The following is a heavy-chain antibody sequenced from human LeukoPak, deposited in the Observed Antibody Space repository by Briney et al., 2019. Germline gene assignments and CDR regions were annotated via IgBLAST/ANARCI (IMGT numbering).Heavy chain of an antibody. CDR1: GFTFSSYA. D-gene: IGHD3-10*01. Sequence: GGSLRLSCAASGFTFSSYAMSWVRQAPGMGLEWVSAISSSGDRTYYPDSVKGRFTMSRDNSKNTLYLQMNSLRAEDTAVYYCAKDGGYGSGSYYPDYWGQGTLVTVSS. V-gene: IGHV3-23*01. CDR3: AKDGGYGSGSYYPDY. J-gene: IGHJ4*02. CDR2: ISSSGDRT.